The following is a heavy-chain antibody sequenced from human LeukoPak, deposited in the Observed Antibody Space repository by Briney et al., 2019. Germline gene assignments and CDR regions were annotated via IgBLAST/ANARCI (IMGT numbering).Heavy chain of an antibody. CDR2: ISSNGGST. D-gene: IGHD3-10*01. CDR1: GFTFSSYA. Sequence: PGGSLRLSCAASGFTFSSYAMHWVRQAPGEGLEYVSVISSNGGSTYYANSVKGRFTISRDNSKNTLYLQMGSLRAEDMAVYYCARGGLLWFGELSGYWGQGTLVTVSS. J-gene: IGHJ4*02. V-gene: IGHV3-64*01. CDR3: ARGGLLWFGELSGY.